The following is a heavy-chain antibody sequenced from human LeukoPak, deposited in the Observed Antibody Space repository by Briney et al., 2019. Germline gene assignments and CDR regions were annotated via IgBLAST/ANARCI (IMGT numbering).Heavy chain of an antibody. V-gene: IGHV1-2*02. CDR2: INPNSGGT. Sequence: ASVKVSCKASGYTFTGYYMHWVRQAPGQGLEWMGWINPNSGGTNYAQKFQGRVTMTRDTSISTAYMELSSLRSEDTAVYYCARDPDYYDSSGNNWGQGTLVTVSS. D-gene: IGHD3-22*01. CDR3: ARDPDYYDSSGNN. CDR1: GYTFTGYY. J-gene: IGHJ4*02.